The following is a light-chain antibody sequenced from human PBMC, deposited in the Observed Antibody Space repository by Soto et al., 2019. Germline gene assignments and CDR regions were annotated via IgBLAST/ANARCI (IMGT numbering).Light chain of an antibody. CDR2: AAS. CDR3: QQRIT. Sequence: DMQMTQSPSSLSASVGDRVTITCRASQSISSYLNWYQQKPGKAPKLLIYAASSLQSGVPSRFSGSGSGTDFTLTISSLQPEDFATYYCQQRITFGGGTKVDIK. V-gene: IGKV1-39*01. J-gene: IGKJ4*01. CDR1: QSISSY.